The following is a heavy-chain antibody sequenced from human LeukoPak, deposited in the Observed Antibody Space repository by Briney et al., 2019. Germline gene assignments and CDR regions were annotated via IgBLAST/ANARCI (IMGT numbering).Heavy chain of an antibody. CDR3: ASQDGDWIDY. D-gene: IGHD4-17*01. J-gene: IGHJ4*02. CDR1: GYTFTSYY. V-gene: IGHV1-69*02. Sequence: ASVKVSCKASGYTFTSYYMHWVRQAPGQGLEWMGRIIPILGIANYAQKFQGRVTITADKSTSTAYMELSSLRSEDTAVYYCASQDGDWIDYWGQGTLVTVSS. CDR2: IIPILGIA.